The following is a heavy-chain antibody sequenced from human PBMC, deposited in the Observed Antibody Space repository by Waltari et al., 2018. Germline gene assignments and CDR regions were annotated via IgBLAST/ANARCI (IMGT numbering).Heavy chain of an antibody. CDR2: ISSSSSYI. CDR3: ARVGYYYGSGSYPGGDAFDI. Sequence: EVQLVESGGGLVKPGGSLRLSCAASGFTFSSYSMNWVRQAPGKGLEWVSAISSSSSYIYYADSVKGRFTISRDNAKNSLYLQMNSLRAEDTAVYYCARVGYYYGSGSYPGGDAFDIWGQGTMVTVSS. D-gene: IGHD3-10*01. J-gene: IGHJ3*02. CDR1: GFTFSSYS. V-gene: IGHV3-21*01.